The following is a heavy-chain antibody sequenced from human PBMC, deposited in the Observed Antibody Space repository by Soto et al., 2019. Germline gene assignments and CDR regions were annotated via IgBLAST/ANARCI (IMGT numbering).Heavy chain of an antibody. V-gene: IGHV1-18*01. CDR3: ARVLHSGGKYWYFDI. D-gene: IGHD2-15*01. CDR2: INSFSGDT. CDR1: GYTFTHYG. Sequence: QVQLVQSGAEVKKPGASVKVSCKASGYTFTHYGITWVRQAPGQGLEWMGWINSFSGDTNYPQKLQGRLTMTTDTSTNTVYMELRTLRSDDTAVYYCARVLHSGGKYWYFDIWGRGTLVTVSS. J-gene: IGHJ2*01.